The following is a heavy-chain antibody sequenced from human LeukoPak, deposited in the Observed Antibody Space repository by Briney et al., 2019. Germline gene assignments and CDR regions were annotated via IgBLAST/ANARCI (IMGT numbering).Heavy chain of an antibody. CDR2: IRYDGSNK. V-gene: IGHV3-30*02. CDR1: GFTFSSYS. D-gene: IGHD5-12*01. Sequence: GGSLRLSCAASGFTFSSYSMNWVRQAPGKGLEWVAFIRYDGSNKYYADPVKGRFTISRDNSKNTLYLQMNSLRAEDTAVYYCAKDWSGYDYHWGQGTLVTVS. CDR3: AKDWSGYDYH. J-gene: IGHJ4*02.